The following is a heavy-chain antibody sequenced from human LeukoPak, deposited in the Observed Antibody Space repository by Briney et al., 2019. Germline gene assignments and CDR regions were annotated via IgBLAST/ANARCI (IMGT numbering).Heavy chain of an antibody. D-gene: IGHD2-15*01. J-gene: IGHJ6*04. CDR3: AKDAPPCSGGSCYSGYYFYGMDV. CDR2: IYSGGST. CDR1: GFTVSSNY. Sequence: PGGSLRLSCAASGFTVSSNYMSWVRQAPGKGLEWVSVIYSGGSTYYADSVKGRFTISRDNSKNTLYLQMNSLRAEDTAVFYCAKDAPPCSGGSCYSGYYFYGMDVWGKGTTVTVSS. V-gene: IGHV3-53*05.